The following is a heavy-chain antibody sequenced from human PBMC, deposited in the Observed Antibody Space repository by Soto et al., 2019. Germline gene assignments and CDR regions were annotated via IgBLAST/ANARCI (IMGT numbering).Heavy chain of an antibody. J-gene: IGHJ4*02. V-gene: IGHV3-33*01. CDR3: TTLPLRGYYHSSDYYAYF. CDR2: IWYDGSNK. D-gene: IGHD3-22*01. Sequence: PGGSLRLSCAASGFTFSSYGMHWVRQAPGKGLEWVAVIWYDGSNKYYADSVKGRFTISRDDSKNTAYLQMNSLKTEDTAVYYCTTLPLRGYYHSSDYYAYFWGQGTLVTVSS. CDR1: GFTFSSYG.